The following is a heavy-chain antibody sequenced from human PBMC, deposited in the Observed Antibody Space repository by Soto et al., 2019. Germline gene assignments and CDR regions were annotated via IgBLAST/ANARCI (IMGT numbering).Heavy chain of an antibody. Sequence: QVQLQESGPGLVKPSQTLSLTCTVSGGSISSAGYNWSWIRQHPGKGLEWIGYIYYSGSTYYNPSLQSRVTISVDTCKSPCSLRLSTVTAAETAVYYCAGYGSGTYYPTTFDYWGQGTLVTVSS. D-gene: IGHD3-10*01. V-gene: IGHV4-31*03. CDR2: IYYSGST. CDR1: GGSISSAGYN. CDR3: AGYGSGTYYPTTFDY. J-gene: IGHJ4*02.